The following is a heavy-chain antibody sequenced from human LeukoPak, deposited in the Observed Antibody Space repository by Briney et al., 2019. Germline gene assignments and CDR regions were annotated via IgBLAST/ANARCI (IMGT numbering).Heavy chain of an antibody. J-gene: IGHJ4*02. Sequence: PSETLSLTCTVTGDSISNSRYYWGWNRQSPGKGLEWFANIYFSGSTYYNPSLKSRVSMSVDTSKNQFSLNLTSVTAADTAVYYCASVDYGDFPDYWGQGTLLTVSS. CDR3: ASVDYGDFPDY. CDR1: GDSISNSRYY. V-gene: IGHV4-39*01. D-gene: IGHD4-17*01. CDR2: IYFSGST.